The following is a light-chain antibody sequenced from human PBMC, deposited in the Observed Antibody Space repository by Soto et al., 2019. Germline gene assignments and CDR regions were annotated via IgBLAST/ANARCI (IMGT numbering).Light chain of an antibody. V-gene: IGKV1-5*01. CDR2: DAS. CDR1: QTISNW. CDR3: QQYNSYSWT. J-gene: IGKJ1*01. Sequence: DIQMPQSPSTLSASVGDRVTITCRASQTISNWLAWYQQKPGKAPKLLIYDASSLESGIPSRFSGSGSGTEFTLTISSLQPDDFATYYCQQYNSYSWTFGQGTKVEI.